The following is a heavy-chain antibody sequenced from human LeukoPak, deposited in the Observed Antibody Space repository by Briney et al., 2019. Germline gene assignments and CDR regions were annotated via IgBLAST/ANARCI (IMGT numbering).Heavy chain of an antibody. D-gene: IGHD6-13*01. CDR1: GFTFSSYS. J-gene: IGHJ4*02. Sequence: GGSLRLSCAASGFTFSSYSMNWVRQAPGKGLEWVSSISSSSSYIYYADSVKGRFTISRDNAKNSLYLQMNSLRAEDTAVYYCARLLAAAGTPFDYWGQGTLVTVSS. V-gene: IGHV3-21*01. CDR2: ISSSSSYI. CDR3: ARLLAAAGTPFDY.